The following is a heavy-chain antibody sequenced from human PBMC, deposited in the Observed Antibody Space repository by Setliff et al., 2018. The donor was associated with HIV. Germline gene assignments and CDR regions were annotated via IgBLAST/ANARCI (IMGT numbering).Heavy chain of an antibody. D-gene: IGHD4-4*01. J-gene: IGHJ4*02. Sequence: SETLSLTCAVYGGSFGGYYWSWVRQPPGKGLEWIGEINHSGSTNYNPSLKSRVTISVDTSKNQFSLKLSSVTAADTAVYYCARTPPSVTTFHLDRSYYFDYWGQGTLVTVTS. V-gene: IGHV4-34*01. CDR1: GGSFGGYY. CDR2: INHSGST. CDR3: ARTPPSVTTFHLDRSYYFDY.